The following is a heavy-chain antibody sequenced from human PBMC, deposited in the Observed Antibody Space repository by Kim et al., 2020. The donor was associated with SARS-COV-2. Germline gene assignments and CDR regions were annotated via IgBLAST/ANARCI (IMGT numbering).Heavy chain of an antibody. D-gene: IGHD1-1*01. CDR2: ST. V-gene: IGHV4-39*07. CDR3: ARGRGTYCDY. J-gene: IGHJ4*02. Sequence: STYYNPSLKSRVTISVDTSKNQFSLKLSSVTAADTAVYYCARGRGTYCDYWGQGTLVTVSS.